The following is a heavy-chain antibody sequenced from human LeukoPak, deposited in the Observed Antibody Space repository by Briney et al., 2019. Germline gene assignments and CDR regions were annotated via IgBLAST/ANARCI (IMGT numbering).Heavy chain of an antibody. CDR1: GFTFSDYY. V-gene: IGHV3-11*04. D-gene: IGHD3-16*01. Sequence: GGSLGLSCAASGFTFSDYYMSWIRQAPGKGLEWVSYTSNGDSSIYYADSVKGRFTISRDNAKNSLYLQMNSLRAEDTAVYYCARGHWGLDSWGQGTLVIVSS. CDR2: TSNGDSSI. CDR3: ARGHWGLDS. J-gene: IGHJ4*02.